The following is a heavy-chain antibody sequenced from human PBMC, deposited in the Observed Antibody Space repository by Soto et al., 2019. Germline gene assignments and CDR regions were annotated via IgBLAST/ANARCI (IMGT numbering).Heavy chain of an antibody. CDR3: TTGGTI. J-gene: IGHJ4*02. CDR2: VKSRADGGTT. CDR1: GFSFNNAR. D-gene: IGHD3-16*01. Sequence: EVQLVQSGGGLVKPGGSLRLSCAASGFSFNNARMSWVRQLPGGGLEWVGRVKSRADGGTTDYAASVRGRFTISRDDSEHTRCLQMNSLKIEDTAVYYCTTGGTIWGQGTLVSVSS. V-gene: IGHV3-15*01.